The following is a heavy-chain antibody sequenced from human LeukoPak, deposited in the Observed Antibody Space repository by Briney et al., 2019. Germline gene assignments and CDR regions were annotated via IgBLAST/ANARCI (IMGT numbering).Heavy chain of an antibody. CDR3: ARDSGPRYYPDY. V-gene: IGHV1-2*02. CDR1: GYTFTGYY. CDR2: INPNSGGT. J-gene: IGHJ4*02. D-gene: IGHD2-21*01. Sequence: ASVKVSCKASGYTFTGYYMHWVRQAPGQGLEWMGWINPNSGGTNYAQKFQGRVTMTRDTSISTAYMELSRLRSDDTAVYYCARDSGPRYYPDYWGRGTLVTVSS.